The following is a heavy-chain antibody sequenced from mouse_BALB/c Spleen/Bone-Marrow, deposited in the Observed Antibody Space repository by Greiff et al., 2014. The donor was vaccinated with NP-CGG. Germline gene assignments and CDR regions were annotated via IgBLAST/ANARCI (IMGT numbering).Heavy chain of an antibody. J-gene: IGHJ4*01. V-gene: IGHV5-6-5*01. Sequence: EVHLVESGGGLVKPGESLKFSCAASGITVSSYTMSWVRQTPEKRLEWVASITGGGTTYYPDSVKGRFTISRDNARNILYLQVSSLRSEDPAIYYCARHYGYVDAMDYWGQGTSVTVSS. CDR2: ITGGGTT. CDR3: ARHYGYVDAMDY. CDR1: GITVSSYT. D-gene: IGHD1-2*01.